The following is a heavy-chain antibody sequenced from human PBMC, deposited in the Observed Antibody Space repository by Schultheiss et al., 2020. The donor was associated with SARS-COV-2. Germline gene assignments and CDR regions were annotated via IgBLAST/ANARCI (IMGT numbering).Heavy chain of an antibody. V-gene: IGHV3-48*03. CDR1: GFTFSSYE. CDR3: ARGRAPGDGYNYDY. CDR2: ISSGGSTI. D-gene: IGHD5-24*01. Sequence: GGSLRLSCAASGFTFSSYEMNWVRQPPGKGLEWVSYISSGGSTISYADSVKGRFTISRDNAKNSLYLQMNSLRAEDTAVYYCARGRAPGDGYNYDYWGQGTLVTVSS. J-gene: IGHJ4*02.